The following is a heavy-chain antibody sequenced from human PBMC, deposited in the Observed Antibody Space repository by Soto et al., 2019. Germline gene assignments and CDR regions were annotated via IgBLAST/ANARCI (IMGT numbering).Heavy chain of an antibody. V-gene: IGHV3-30-3*01. CDR1: GFTFSSYA. J-gene: IGHJ6*02. D-gene: IGHD2-15*01. Sequence: PGGSLRLSCAASGFTFSSYAMHWVRQAPGKGLEWVAVISYDGSNKYYADSVKGRFTIPRDNSKNTLYLKMNSLRAEDTAVYYCARDQYCSGGSCYFRLYYYYGMDVWGQGTTVTVSS. CDR3: ARDQYCSGGSCYFRLYYYYGMDV. CDR2: ISYDGSNK.